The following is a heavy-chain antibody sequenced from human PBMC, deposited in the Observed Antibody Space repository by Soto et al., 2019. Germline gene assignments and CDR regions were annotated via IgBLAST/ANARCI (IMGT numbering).Heavy chain of an antibody. CDR2: IWYDGSNK. D-gene: IGHD2-15*01. CDR3: ARADCTGAYCYSWPFNYGVDV. V-gene: IGHV3-33*08. J-gene: IGHJ6*02. CDR1: GFTFNTYG. Sequence: QVQLVESGGGVVQPGGSLRLSCTTSGFTFNTYGMHWVRQAPGKGLEWVAIIWYDGSNKYYADSVKGRFTISRDNSKNTLYLQMKSRIAEDTALYHCARADCTGAYCYSWPFNYGVDVRCQGATVTVSS.